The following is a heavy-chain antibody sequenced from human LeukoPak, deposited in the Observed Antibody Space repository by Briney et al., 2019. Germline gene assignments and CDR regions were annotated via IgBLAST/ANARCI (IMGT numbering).Heavy chain of an antibody. CDR1: GFTFSSSW. V-gene: IGHV3-30-3*01. CDR2: ISYDGSNK. D-gene: IGHD1-26*01. Sequence: PPGGSLRLSCAASGFTFSSSWMHWVRQAPGKGLEWVAVISYDGSNKYYADSVKGRFTISRDNSKNTLYLQMNSLRAEDTAVYYCARDGSWWELHSYYFDYWGQGTLVTVSS. J-gene: IGHJ4*02. CDR3: ARDGSWWELHSYYFDY.